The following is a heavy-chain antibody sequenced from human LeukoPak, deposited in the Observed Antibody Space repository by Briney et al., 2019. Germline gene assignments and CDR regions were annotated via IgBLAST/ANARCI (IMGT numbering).Heavy chain of an antibody. CDR3: ASPYDSSGYYYFDY. Sequence: GRSLRLSCAASGFTFSSYAMHWVRQAPGKGLEWVAVISYDGSNKYYADSVKGRFTISRDNSKNTLYLQMNSLRAEDTAVYYCASPYDSSGYYYFDYWGQGTLVTVSS. CDR2: ISYDGSNK. J-gene: IGHJ4*02. V-gene: IGHV3-30*04. D-gene: IGHD3-22*01. CDR1: GFTFSSYA.